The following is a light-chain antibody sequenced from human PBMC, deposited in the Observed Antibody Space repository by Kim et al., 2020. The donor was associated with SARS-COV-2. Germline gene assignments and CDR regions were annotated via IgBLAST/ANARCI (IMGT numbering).Light chain of an antibody. V-gene: IGLV2-11*01. Sequence: QSVTLSSSGPSRDVGAYNYVSWYQQHPGKAPKLLIYDVSKRPSGVPDRFSGSKSGNTASLTISGLQAEDEADYYCCSYAGSYTLKVFGGGTQLTVL. CDR3: CSYAGSYTLKV. J-gene: IGLJ2*01. CDR2: DVS. CDR1: SRDVGAYNY.